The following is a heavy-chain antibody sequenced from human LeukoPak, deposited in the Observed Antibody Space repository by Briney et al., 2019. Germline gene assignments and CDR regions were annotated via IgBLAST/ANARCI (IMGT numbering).Heavy chain of an antibody. Sequence: GGSLRLSCAASGFTFSSYGMHWVRQAPGKGLEWVAIIWYGGSNKYFADSVKGRFTISRDNSKNTLSLQMNSLRAEDTAIYYCARDKNGPETWGQGTLVTVSS. J-gene: IGHJ4*02. CDR2: IWYGGSNK. CDR3: ARDKNGPET. CDR1: GFTFSSYG. V-gene: IGHV3-33*08. D-gene: IGHD1-14*01.